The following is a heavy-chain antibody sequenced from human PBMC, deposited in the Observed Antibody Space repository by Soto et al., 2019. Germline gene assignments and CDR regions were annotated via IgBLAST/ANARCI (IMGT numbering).Heavy chain of an antibody. D-gene: IGHD3-9*01. J-gene: IGHJ4*02. V-gene: IGHV4-34*01. Sequence: AVYGGSFSGYYWSWIRQPPGKGLEWIGEINHSGSTNYNPSLKSRVTISVDTSKNQFSLKLSSVTAADTAVYYCARLRRHYDILPGPRPFDYWGQGTLVPVFS. CDR1: GGSFSGYY. CDR3: ARLRRHYDILPGPRPFDY. CDR2: INHSGST.